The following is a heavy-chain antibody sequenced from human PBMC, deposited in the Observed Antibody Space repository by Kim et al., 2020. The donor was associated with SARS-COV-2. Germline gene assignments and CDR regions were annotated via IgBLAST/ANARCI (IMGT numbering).Heavy chain of an antibody. CDR2: IYSGGST. Sequence: GGSLRLSCAASGFTVSSNYMSWVRQAPGKGLEWVSVIYSGGSTYYADSVKGRFTISRDNSKNTLYLQMNSLRAEDTAVYYCARVGQQWLVPYYYYGMDVWGQGTTVTVSS. CDR3: ARVGQQWLVPYYYYGMDV. CDR1: GFTVSSNY. V-gene: IGHV3-53*01. J-gene: IGHJ6*02. D-gene: IGHD6-19*01.